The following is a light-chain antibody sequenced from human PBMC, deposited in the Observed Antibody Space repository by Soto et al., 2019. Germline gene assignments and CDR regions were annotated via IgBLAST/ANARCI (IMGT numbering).Light chain of an antibody. V-gene: IGKV3-20*01. Sequence: EIVLTQSPGTLSLSPGERATLSCRASQSVRSSFFAWYQQTPGQAPRLLIYDVSVSPTGIPDRFSGSGSGTDFTLTINRLEPEDFAVYYCQQYENSVMYTFGQGTKLEIK. J-gene: IGKJ2*01. CDR2: DVS. CDR1: QSVRSSF. CDR3: QQYENSVMYT.